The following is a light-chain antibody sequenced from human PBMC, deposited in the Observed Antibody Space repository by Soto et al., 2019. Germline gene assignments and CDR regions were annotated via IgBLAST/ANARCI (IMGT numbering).Light chain of an antibody. CDR1: QGISHY. V-gene: IGKV1-27*01. CDR3: QKYNGAPFT. CDR2: AAS. Sequence: DIQMTQSPSSLSASVGDRVTITCRASQGISHYLAWYQQKPGKVPQLLIFAASTLQSGVPSRFSGSGSGTDFTLTISRLQPGDVATYYCQKYNGAPFTFGPGTTVDI. J-gene: IGKJ3*01.